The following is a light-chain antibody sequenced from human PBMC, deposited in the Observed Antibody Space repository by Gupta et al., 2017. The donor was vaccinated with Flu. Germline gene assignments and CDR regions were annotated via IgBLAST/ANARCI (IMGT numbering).Light chain of an antibody. CDR3: AAWDGSLDGVV. CDR2: RND. V-gene: IGLV1-44*01. J-gene: IGLJ2*01. Sequence: SVLTQPPPASYPPGQRVTIFCSGNSFNIGNNPVYWYQHLPGTAPKVLIYRNDQRPSEVPDRFSGSKSGTSASLGISGLRAEDEADYYCAAWDGSLDGVVFGGGTKLTVL. CDR1: SFNIGNNP.